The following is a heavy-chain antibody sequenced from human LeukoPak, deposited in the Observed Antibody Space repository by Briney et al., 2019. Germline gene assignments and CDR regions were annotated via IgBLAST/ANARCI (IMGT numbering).Heavy chain of an antibody. V-gene: IGHV4-39*01. CDR3: ARSTKLLWFGESNNWFDP. Sequence: SETLSLTCTVSGGSISSNTYYWGWIRQPPGKGLEWIGSIYYSGSTYYNPSLKSRVTISVDTSKNQFSLKLSSVTAADTAVYYCARSTKLLWFGESNNWFDPWGQGTLVTVSS. CDR1: GGSISSNTYY. D-gene: IGHD3-10*01. J-gene: IGHJ5*02. CDR2: IYYSGST.